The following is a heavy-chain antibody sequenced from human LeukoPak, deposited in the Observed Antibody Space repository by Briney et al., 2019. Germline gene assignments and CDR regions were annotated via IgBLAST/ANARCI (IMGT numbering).Heavy chain of an antibody. V-gene: IGHV3-48*03. D-gene: IGHD3-3*01. J-gene: IGHJ4*02. Sequence: PGGSLRLSCAASGFTFSSYEMNWVGQAPGKGLEWVSYISSSGSTIYYADSVKGRFTISRDNAKNSLYLQMNSLRAEDTAVYYCARQVRDFWSGHRGDYFDYWGEATLVTVSS. CDR3: ARQVRDFWSGHRGDYFDY. CDR1: GFTFSSYE. CDR2: ISSSGSTI.